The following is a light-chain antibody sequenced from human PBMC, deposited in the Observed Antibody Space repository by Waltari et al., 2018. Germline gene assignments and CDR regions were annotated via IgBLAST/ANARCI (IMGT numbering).Light chain of an antibody. J-gene: IGKJ4*01. V-gene: IGKV1-39*01. CDR1: QSISEY. CDR2: GAS. Sequence: IQLTLSPSSLSALVGEKVTITCRASQSISEYLNWYEQKPGKAPKLLIYGASSLQSGVPSRFSGSGSATDFTLSITSLHPEDSATYYCQQSYTFGGGTKVEIK. CDR3: QQSYT.